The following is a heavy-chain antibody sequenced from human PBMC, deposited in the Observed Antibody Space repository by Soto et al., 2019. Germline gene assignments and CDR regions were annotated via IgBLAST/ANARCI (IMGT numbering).Heavy chain of an antibody. D-gene: IGHD6-6*01. CDR3: ARGGSSSSSYYYTMDV. V-gene: IGHV5-51*01. CDR2: IYPGDSDT. Sequence: PGESLKISCKGSGYRFTTYWINWVRQMPGKGLEWMGIIYPGDSDTRYSPSFQGQVTISADKSISTAYLQWSSLRASDTAMYYCARGGSSSSSYYYTMDVWGQGTTVTVSS. CDR1: GYRFTTYW. J-gene: IGHJ6*02.